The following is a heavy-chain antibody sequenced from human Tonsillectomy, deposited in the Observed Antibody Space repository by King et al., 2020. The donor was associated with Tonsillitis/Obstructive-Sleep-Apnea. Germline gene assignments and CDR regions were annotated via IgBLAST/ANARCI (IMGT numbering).Heavy chain of an antibody. CDR3: ARDTGSGVVVAASDWFDP. CDR1: GFTFSSYS. V-gene: IGHV3-48*02. CDR2: ISSSSSTI. J-gene: IGHJ5*02. D-gene: IGHD2-15*01. Sequence: VQLVESGGGLVQPGGSLRLSCAASGFTFSSYSMNWVRQAPGKGLEWVSYISSSSSTIYYADSVKGRFTISRDNAKTSLYLQMNSLRDEDTAVYYCARDTGSGVVVAASDWFDPWGQGTLVTVSS.